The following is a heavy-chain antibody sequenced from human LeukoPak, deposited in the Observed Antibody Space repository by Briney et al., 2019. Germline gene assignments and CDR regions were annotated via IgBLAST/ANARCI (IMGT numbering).Heavy chain of an antibody. D-gene: IGHD6-19*01. V-gene: IGHV3-64D*09. CDR2: IRSNGENT. Sequence: AGSLRLSCSASGFAFSSFPMHWVRQAPGKGLEYVSVIRSNGENTDYADSVKGRFTISRDNSKNTLYLHMSSLRPEDTAVYYCVKTRVGGGWYGYYLDYWGQGTLVTVSS. CDR1: GFAFSSFP. CDR3: VKTRVGGGWYGYYLDY. J-gene: IGHJ4*02.